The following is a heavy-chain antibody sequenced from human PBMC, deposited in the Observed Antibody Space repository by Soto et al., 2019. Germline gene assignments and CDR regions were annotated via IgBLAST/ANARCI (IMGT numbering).Heavy chain of an antibody. J-gene: IGHJ3*02. D-gene: IGHD1-26*01. Sequence: PGGSLRLSCAASGITLSSYDMHWVRQATGKGLEWVSAIGTAGDTYYSGSVKGRFTISRENAKSSLYLQMNSLRTGDTAVYYCARVGAGDDAFDIWGQGTMVTVSS. CDR1: GITLSSYD. V-gene: IGHV3-13*01. CDR2: IGTAGDT. CDR3: ARVGAGDDAFDI.